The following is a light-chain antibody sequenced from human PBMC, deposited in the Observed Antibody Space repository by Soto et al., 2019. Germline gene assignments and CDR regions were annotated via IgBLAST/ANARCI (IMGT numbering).Light chain of an antibody. CDR1: QSINNY. CDR3: QPRSNRSPWT. CDR2: DAS. V-gene: IGKV3-11*01. J-gene: IGKJ1*01. Sequence: EIVLTQSPGTLSLSPGERATLSCKASQSINNYLAWYQKKPGQAPRLLIYDASNRATGIPARFSGSGSGTDFALTISSLEPEDFAVYYCQPRSNRSPWTFGQGTKVEIK.